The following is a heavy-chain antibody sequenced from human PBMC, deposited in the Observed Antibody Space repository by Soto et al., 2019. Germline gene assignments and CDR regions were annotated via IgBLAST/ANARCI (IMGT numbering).Heavy chain of an antibody. Sequence: QVQLVQSGAEVKKPGASVKVSCKASGYTFTSYDINWVRQATGQGLEWMGWMNPNSGNTGYAQKFQGRVTMTRNTYISTAYMELSSLRSADTAVYYCARAPPLAYCGGDCYSSWYFDLWGRGTLVTVSS. V-gene: IGHV1-8*01. CDR1: GYTFTSYD. D-gene: IGHD2-21*02. CDR2: MNPNSGNT. J-gene: IGHJ2*01. CDR3: ARAPPLAYCGGDCYSSWYFDL.